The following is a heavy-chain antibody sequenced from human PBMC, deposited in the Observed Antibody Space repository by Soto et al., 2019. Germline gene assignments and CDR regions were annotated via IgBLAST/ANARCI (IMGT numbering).Heavy chain of an antibody. CDR1: GYTFTSYA. V-gene: IGHV1-3*01. Sequence: QGQLVQSGAEVKKPGASVKVSCKASGYTFTSYAMHWVRQAPGQRLEWMGWINAGNGNTKYSQMFQGRVTITRDTSASTAYMELSSLRSEDTAVYYCASSYYYDSSGYSSLYYYYGMDVWGHGTTVTVSS. CDR2: INAGNGNT. CDR3: ASSYYYDSSGYSSLYYYYGMDV. J-gene: IGHJ6*02. D-gene: IGHD3-22*01.